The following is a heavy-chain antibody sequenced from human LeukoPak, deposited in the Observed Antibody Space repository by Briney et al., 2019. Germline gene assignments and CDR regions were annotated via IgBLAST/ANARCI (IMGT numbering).Heavy chain of an antibody. V-gene: IGHV1-46*01. CDR1: GYTFTRYY. D-gene: IGHD3-22*01. CDR3: ARGGDYYAITGYHNWFDA. Sequence: GASVKVSCKASGYTFTRYYMHWVRQAPGQGLEWMGIISPSGDSTSYAQKFQGRVTMTRDTSSRTVYLDLSGLRSEDTAVYYCARGGDYYAITGYHNWFDAWGQGTLVTVSS. CDR2: ISPSGDST. J-gene: IGHJ5*02.